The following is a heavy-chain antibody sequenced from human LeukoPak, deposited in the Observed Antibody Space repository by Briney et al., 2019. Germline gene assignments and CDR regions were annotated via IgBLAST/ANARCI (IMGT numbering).Heavy chain of an antibody. CDR2: INPNSGGT. Sequence: ASVKVSCKASGYTFTDYYMHWVRQAPGQGLEWMGWINPNSGGTDYAQKFQGRVAMTRDTSISTAYMELSRLRSDDTAVYYCARASYYYDSSGYPGYYFDYWGQGTLVTVSS. CDR3: ARASYYYDSSGYPGYYFDY. J-gene: IGHJ4*02. V-gene: IGHV1-2*02. D-gene: IGHD3-22*01. CDR1: GYTFTDYY.